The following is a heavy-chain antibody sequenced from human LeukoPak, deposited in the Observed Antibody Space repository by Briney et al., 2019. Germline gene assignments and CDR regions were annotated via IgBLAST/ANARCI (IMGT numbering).Heavy chain of an antibody. CDR2: INPDSGGT. J-gene: IGHJ4*02. Sequence: ASVKRSFKASGYTVTGYYMHWVRQAPGPGLEWMGWINPDSGGTNFAQKFQGRVTMTRDTSISTAYMELSRLRSDDTAVYYCGRDFRDSLDYWGQGTLVTVSS. CDR3: GRDFRDSLDY. CDR1: GYTVTGYY. V-gene: IGHV1-2*02.